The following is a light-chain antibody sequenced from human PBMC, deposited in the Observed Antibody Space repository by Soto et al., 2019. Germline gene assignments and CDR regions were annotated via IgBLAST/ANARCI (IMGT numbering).Light chain of an antibody. CDR3: SSYTSRSTLV. CDR2: EVS. Sequence: QSALTQPASVSESPGQSITISCTGTSSDVGGYNYVSWYQQHPGEAPKVIIYEVSIRPSGVSDRFSGSKSGNTASLTISGLQADDEASYYCSSYTSRSTLVFGTGTKLTVL. V-gene: IGLV2-14*01. CDR1: SSDVGGYNY. J-gene: IGLJ1*01.